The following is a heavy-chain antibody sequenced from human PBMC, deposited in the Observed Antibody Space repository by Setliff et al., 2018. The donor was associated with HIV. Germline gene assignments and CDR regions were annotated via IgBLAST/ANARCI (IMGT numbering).Heavy chain of an antibody. Sequence: SETMSLTCTVSGYSISSGYYWGWIRQPPGKGLEWIGSIYHSRSTYYNPSLKSRVTISVDTSKNQFSLKLSSVTAADTAVYYCARAASVYDSPKGAFDIWGQGTMVTVSS. CDR3: ARAASVYDSPKGAFDI. CDR1: GYSISSGYY. V-gene: IGHV4-38-2*02. D-gene: IGHD3-22*01. CDR2: IYHSRST. J-gene: IGHJ3*02.